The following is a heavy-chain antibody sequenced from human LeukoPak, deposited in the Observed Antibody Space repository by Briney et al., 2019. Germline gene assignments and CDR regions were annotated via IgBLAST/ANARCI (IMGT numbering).Heavy chain of an antibody. CDR3: ARDEVSYCSGGSCYAP. CDR1: GYTFTSYY. CDR2: INPSGGST. J-gene: IGHJ5*02. Sequence: ASVKVSCKASGYTFTSYYMHWVRQAPGQGLEWMGIINPSGGSTSYAQKFQGRVTITADESTSTAYMELSSLRSEDTAVYYCARDEVSYCSGGSCYAPWGQGTLVTVSS. D-gene: IGHD2-15*01. V-gene: IGHV1-46*01.